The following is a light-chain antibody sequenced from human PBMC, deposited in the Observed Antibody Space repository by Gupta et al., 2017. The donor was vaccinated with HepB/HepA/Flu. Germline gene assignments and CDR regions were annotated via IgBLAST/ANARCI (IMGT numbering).Light chain of an antibody. CDR2: LGS. Sequence: DIVMTQSPLSLPVTPGEPASISCRSSQSLLESNGYTYLDWYLQRPGQPPQLLIYLGSNRASGVPDRFSGGGSGTXYTLKIXRVEATDVGVYYCMQSLQHPRTFGXGTKLEIK. V-gene: IGKV2-28*01. CDR1: QSLLESNGYTY. J-gene: IGKJ2*01. CDR3: MQSLQHPRT.